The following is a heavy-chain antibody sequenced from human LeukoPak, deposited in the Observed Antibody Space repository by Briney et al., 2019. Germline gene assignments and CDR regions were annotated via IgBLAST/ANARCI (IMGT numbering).Heavy chain of an antibody. CDR1: GGSISSSSYY. CDR2: IYYSGST. J-gene: IGHJ6*02. V-gene: IGHV4-39*07. Sequence: SETLSLTCTVSGGSISSSSYYWGWIRQPPGKGLEWIGRIYYSGSTYYNPSLKSRVTISVDTSKIQFSLKLSSVTAADTAVYYCARVSLTRRYYYYGMDVWGQGTTVTVSS. CDR3: ARVSLTRRYYYYGMDV.